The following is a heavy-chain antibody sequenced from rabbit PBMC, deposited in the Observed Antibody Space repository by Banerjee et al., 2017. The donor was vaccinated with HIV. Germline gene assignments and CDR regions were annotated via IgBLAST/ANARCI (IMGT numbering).Heavy chain of an antibody. Sequence: QSLEESGGDLVKPGGTLTLTCKASGIDFSSYYYMCWVRQAPGKGLEWIGCIYAGSGSTWYASWAKGRFTISKTSSTTVTLQMTSLTAADTATYFCARRDYGSSTYYDLWGQGTLVTVS. CDR3: ARRDYGSSTYYDL. D-gene: IGHD8-1*01. V-gene: IGHV1S40*01. CDR2: IYAGSGST. J-gene: IGHJ3*01. CDR1: GIDFSSYYY.